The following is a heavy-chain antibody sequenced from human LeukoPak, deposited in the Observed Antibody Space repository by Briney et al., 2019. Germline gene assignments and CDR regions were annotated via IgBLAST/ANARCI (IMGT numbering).Heavy chain of an antibody. J-gene: IGHJ4*02. V-gene: IGHV1-69*04. CDR1: GGTFSNYA. CDR3: ARVTMVRGVPPPYYFDY. D-gene: IGHD3-10*01. Sequence: SVKVSCKASGGTFSNYAISWVRQAPGQGLEWMGRIIPILGIANYAQKFQGRVTITADKSTSTAYMELSSLRSGDTAVYYCARVTMVRGVPPPYYFDYWGQGTLVTVSS. CDR2: IIPILGIA.